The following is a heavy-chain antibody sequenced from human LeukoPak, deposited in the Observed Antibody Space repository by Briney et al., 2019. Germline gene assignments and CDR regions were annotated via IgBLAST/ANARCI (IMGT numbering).Heavy chain of an antibody. J-gene: IGHJ4*02. CDR1: GYTFTGYY. Sequence: ASVKVSCKASGYTFTGYYMHWVRQAPGQGLEWMGWINPNSGSTNYAQKFQGRVTMTRDTSISTAYMELSRLRSDDTAVYYCARGSPELAAPLPYWGQGTLVTVSS. D-gene: IGHD2-15*01. V-gene: IGHV1-2*02. CDR2: INPNSGST. CDR3: ARGSPELAAPLPY.